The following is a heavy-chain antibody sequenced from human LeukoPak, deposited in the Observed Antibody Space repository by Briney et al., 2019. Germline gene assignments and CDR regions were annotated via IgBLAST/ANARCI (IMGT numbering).Heavy chain of an antibody. J-gene: IGHJ3*02. V-gene: IGHV1-69*06. CDR1: GGTFSSYA. Sequence: SVKVSCKASGGTFSSYAISWVRQAPGQGLEWMGGIIPIFGTANYAQKFQGRVTITADKSTSTAYMELSSLRSEDTAVYYCASRMGVESSSWYGAFDIWGQGTMVTVSS. CDR2: IIPIFGTA. CDR3: ASRMGVESSSWYGAFDI. D-gene: IGHD6-13*01.